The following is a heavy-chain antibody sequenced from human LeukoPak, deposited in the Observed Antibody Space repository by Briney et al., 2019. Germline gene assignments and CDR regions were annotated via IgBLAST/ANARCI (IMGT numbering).Heavy chain of an antibody. Sequence: SSETLSLTCTISGASINNTAFYWGWIRQTPGKGLEWIGTVFFSGSTYYNPSFGSRVALSVDTSHNRFSLTLRSVTAADTSLYYCARTNQGWFRPWGQGILVAVSS. V-gene: IGHV4-39*01. D-gene: IGHD3-10*01. CDR3: ARTNQGWFRP. CDR1: GASINNTAFY. J-gene: IGHJ5*02. CDR2: VFFSGST.